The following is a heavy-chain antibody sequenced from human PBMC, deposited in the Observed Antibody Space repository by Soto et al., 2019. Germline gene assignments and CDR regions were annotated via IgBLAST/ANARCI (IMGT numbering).Heavy chain of an antibody. CDR2: IIPIFGTA. V-gene: IGHV1-69*01. CDR3: ARDTSEYSSPRGGWFDP. J-gene: IGHJ5*01. CDR1: GGTFSSYA. Sequence: QVQLVQSGAEVKKPGSSVKVSCKASGGTFSSYAISWVRQAPGQGLEWMGGIIPIFGTANYAQKFQGRVTTTADESTSTAYMELSSLRSEDTVVYYCARDTSEYSSPRGGWFDPWGQGPLVTVSS. D-gene: IGHD6-6*01.